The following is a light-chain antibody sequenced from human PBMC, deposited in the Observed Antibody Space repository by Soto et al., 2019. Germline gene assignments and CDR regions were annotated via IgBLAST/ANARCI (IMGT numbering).Light chain of an antibody. CDR1: QTVRNNY. V-gene: IGKV3-20*01. CDR3: QQYGSSPPT. CDR2: DAS. Sequence: EFVLTQSPGTLSLSPGERATLSCRASQTVRNNYLAWYQQKPGQAPRLLIYDASRRATGIPDRFSGSGSGTDFTLTISRLEPEDFAVYYCQQYGSSPPTFGQGTKVDI. J-gene: IGKJ1*01.